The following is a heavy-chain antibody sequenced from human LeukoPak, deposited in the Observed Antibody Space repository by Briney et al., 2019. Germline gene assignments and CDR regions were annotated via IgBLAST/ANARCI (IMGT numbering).Heavy chain of an antibody. CDR3: ARHEFLGGGSYFGSSAEYFQH. CDR1: GGSISSSSYY. V-gene: IGHV4-39*01. Sequence: PSETLSLTCTVSGGSISSSSYYWGWIRQPPGKGLEWIGSIYYSGSTYYNPSLKSRVTISVDTSKNQFSLKLSSVTAADTAVYYCARHEFLGGGSYFGSSAEYFQHWGQGTRVTVSS. D-gene: IGHD1-26*01. J-gene: IGHJ1*01. CDR2: IYYSGST.